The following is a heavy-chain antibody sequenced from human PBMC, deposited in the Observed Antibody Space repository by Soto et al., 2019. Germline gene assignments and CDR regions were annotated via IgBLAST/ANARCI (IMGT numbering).Heavy chain of an antibody. J-gene: IGHJ6*04. V-gene: IGHV4-59*01. CDR1: GGSISSYY. Sequence: SETLSLTCTVSGGSISSYYWSWIRQPPGKGLEWIGYTYYSGSTNYNPSLKSRVTISVDTSKNQFSLKLSSVTAADTAVYYCARDRIVGAGEKYDFWSGYYPYYYYGMDVWGKGTPVTVPS. CDR2: TYYSGST. CDR3: ARDRIVGAGEKYDFWSGYYPYYYYGMDV. D-gene: IGHD3-3*01.